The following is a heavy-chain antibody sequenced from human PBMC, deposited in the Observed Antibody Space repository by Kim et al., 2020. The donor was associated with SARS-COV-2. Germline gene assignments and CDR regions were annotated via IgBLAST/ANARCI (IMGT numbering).Heavy chain of an antibody. V-gene: IGHV4-34*01. CDR1: GGSFSEHY. Sequence: SETLSLTCAVYGGSFSEHYWSWIRQAPGKGLEWIGEVSDSGRAIYNPSLKSRLTISLDTSKNQFSLKLNSVTAADTAVYYCTRGRFWNFGFDDWGQGTLVTVSS. CDR2: VSDSGRA. CDR3: TRGRFWNFGFDD. D-gene: IGHD1-7*01. J-gene: IGHJ4*02.